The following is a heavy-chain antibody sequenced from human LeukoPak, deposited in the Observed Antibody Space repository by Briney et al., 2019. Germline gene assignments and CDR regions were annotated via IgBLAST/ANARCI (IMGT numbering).Heavy chain of an antibody. V-gene: IGHV4-59*01. CDR3: ARGVGAYYDYVWGSYRHYYYYYMDV. D-gene: IGHD3-16*02. CDR2: IYYSGST. CDR1: GGSISSYY. J-gene: IGHJ6*03. Sequence: SETLSLTCTVSGGSISSYYWSWIRQPPGKGLEWIGYIYYSGSTYYNPSLRSRVTISVDTSKEQFSLKLSSVTAADTAVYYCARGVGAYYDYVWGSYRHYYYYYMDVWGKGTTVTVSS.